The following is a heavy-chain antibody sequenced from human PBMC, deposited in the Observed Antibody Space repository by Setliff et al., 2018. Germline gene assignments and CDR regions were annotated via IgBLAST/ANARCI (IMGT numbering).Heavy chain of an antibody. D-gene: IGHD3-9*01. CDR1: GYSFINYG. CDR2: ISPYKSDT. V-gene: IGHV1-18*01. Sequence: ASVKVSCKASGYSFINYGITWVRQAPGQGLEWMGWISPYKSDTNYAQNFQGRVTMTMDASITTVYMELSRLTSDDTAVYYCVRQDILTSYYMFDYWGQGTLVTVSS. CDR3: VRQDILTSYYMFDY. J-gene: IGHJ4*02.